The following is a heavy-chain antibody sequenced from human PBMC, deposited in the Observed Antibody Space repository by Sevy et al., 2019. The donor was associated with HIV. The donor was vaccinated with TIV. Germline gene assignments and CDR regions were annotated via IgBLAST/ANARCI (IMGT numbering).Heavy chain of an antibody. D-gene: IGHD3-22*01. Sequence: SETLSLTCAVYGGSFSNDDWSWIRQPPGKGLEWIGEINHSGSTNYNPSLKSRVTISIDTSKYQFSLKLTSVTAADTAVYYCARWRGTRVTMMVVVTTGYFVNWGQGALVTVSS. CDR2: INHSGST. J-gene: IGHJ4*02. V-gene: IGHV4-34*01. CDR1: GGSFSNDD. CDR3: ARWRGTRVTMMVVVTTGYFVN.